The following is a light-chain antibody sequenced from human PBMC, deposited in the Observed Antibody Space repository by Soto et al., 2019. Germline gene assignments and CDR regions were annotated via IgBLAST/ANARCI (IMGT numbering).Light chain of an antibody. CDR3: HSYARNNLYV. CDR2: EVS. J-gene: IGLJ1*01. CDR1: GSDISAYNY. V-gene: IGLV2-14*01. Sequence: QSALTQPASVSGSPGQSITISCTGTGSDISAYNYVSWYQQHPGKAPKLMIYEVSDRPSGLSNRFSGSKSGNTASLTISRLQTAEEADYACHSYARNNLYVFATGTRSPS.